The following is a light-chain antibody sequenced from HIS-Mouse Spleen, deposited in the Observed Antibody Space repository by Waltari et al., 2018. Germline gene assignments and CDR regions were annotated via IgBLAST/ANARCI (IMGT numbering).Light chain of an antibody. CDR3: QVWDSSSDHPYV. CDR1: NIVSKS. Sequence: SYVLTQPPSVSVAPGKTARITCGGNNIVSKSAHRDPQKPGQAPVLVVYDDSDRPSGIPERFSGSNSGNTATLTISRVEAGDEADYYCQVWDSSSDHPYVFGTGTKVTVL. CDR2: DDS. V-gene: IGLV3-21*03. J-gene: IGLJ1*01.